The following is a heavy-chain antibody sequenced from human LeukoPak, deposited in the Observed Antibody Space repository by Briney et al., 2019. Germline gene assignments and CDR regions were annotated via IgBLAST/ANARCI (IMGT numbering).Heavy chain of an antibody. V-gene: IGHV4-61*02. CDR2: IYTSGST. J-gene: IGHJ6*02. CDR1: GGSISSGSYY. CDR3: ARDRSPGYYDPLFKVRSYYYGTDV. Sequence: SQTLSLTCTVSGGSISSGSYYWSWIRQPAGKGLEWIGRIYTSGSTNYNPSLKSRVTISVDTSKNQFSLKLSSVTAADTAVYYCARDRSPGYYDPLFKVRSYYYGTDVWGQGTTVTVSS. D-gene: IGHD3-22*01.